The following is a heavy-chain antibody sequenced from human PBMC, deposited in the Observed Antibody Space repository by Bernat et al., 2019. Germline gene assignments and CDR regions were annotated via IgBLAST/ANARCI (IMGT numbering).Heavy chain of an antibody. V-gene: IGHV3-21*01. CDR3: ASMGTRTYYFDY. CDR2: ISSSSYI. D-gene: IGHD1-7*01. Sequence: EVQLVESGGGLVKPGGSLRLSCAASGFTFSSYSMNWVRQAPGKGLEWVSSISSSSYIYYADSVKGRFTISRDNAKNALYLQMNSLRAEDTAVYYCASMGTRTYYFDYWGQGTLVTVSS. CDR1: GFTFSSYS. J-gene: IGHJ4*02.